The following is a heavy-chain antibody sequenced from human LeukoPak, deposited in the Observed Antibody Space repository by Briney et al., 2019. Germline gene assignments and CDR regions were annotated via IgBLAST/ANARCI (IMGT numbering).Heavy chain of an antibody. CDR3: AKDDDWGRYKH. CDR1: GFTFSSHG. J-gene: IGHJ1*01. D-gene: IGHD3-16*01. V-gene: IGHV3-23*01. Sequence: GGSLRLSCAASGFTFSSHGMNWVRQAPGKGLEWVSGISHSGGITYYTDSVKGRFTISRDNYKKTQCMQMNSLRAEDTAVYYCAKDDDWGRYKHWGQGTLVTVSS. CDR2: ISHSGGIT.